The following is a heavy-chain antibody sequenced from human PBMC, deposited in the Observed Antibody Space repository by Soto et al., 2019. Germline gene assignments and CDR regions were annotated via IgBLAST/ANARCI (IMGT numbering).Heavy chain of an antibody. CDR3: ARALPIGEYCSSTSCYHEAYYYYGMDV. CDR2: IIPILGIA. Sequence: VKVSCKASGGTFSSYAISWVRQAPGQGLEWMGRIIPILGIANYAQKFQGRVTITADKSTSTAYMELSSLRSEDTAVYYCARALPIGEYCSSTSCYHEAYYYYGMDVWGQGTTVTVSS. V-gene: IGHV1-69*04. D-gene: IGHD2-2*01. J-gene: IGHJ6*02. CDR1: GGTFSSYA.